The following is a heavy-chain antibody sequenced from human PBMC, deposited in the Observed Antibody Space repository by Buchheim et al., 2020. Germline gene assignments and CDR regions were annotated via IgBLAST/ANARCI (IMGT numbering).Heavy chain of an antibody. CDR2: ISGSGGST. CDR1: GFTFSSYA. CDR3: AKVPRVPAAIVVVPAAKMGWFDP. V-gene: IGHV3-23*01. Sequence: EVQLLESGGGLVQPGGSLRLSCAASGFTFSSYAMSWVRQAPGKGLEWVSAISGSGGSTYYAASVKGRFTISRDNSQNTLYLQMNSLRAEDTAVYYCAKVPRVPAAIVVVPAAKMGWFDPWGQGTL. D-gene: IGHD2-2*01. J-gene: IGHJ5*02.